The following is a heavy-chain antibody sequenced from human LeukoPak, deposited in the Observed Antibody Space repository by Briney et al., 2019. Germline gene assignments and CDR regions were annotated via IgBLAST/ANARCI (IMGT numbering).Heavy chain of an antibody. V-gene: IGHV4-59*01. CDR2: IYYSGST. Sequence: PSETLSLTCTVSGGSIGSYYWSWIRQPPGKGLEWIGYIYYSGSTNYNPSLKSRVTISVDTSKNQFSLKLSSVTAADTAVYYCARGRGYDSSGYSDGDAFDIWGQGTMVTVSS. J-gene: IGHJ3*02. D-gene: IGHD3-22*01. CDR1: GGSIGSYY. CDR3: ARGRGYDSSGYSDGDAFDI.